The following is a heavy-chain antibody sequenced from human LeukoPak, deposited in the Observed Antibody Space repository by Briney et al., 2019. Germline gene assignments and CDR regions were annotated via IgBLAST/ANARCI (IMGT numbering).Heavy chain of an antibody. CDR1: GFAVSGNY. J-gene: IGHJ4*02. V-gene: IGHV3-66*01. CDR3: ARERGRGVISPYFDY. Sequence: PGGSLRLSCAASGFAVSGNYMSWVRQAPGKGLEWVSVIYSGGTSTYADSVKGRFTISRDTSKNTLYLQMNSLRAEDTAVYYCARERGRGVISPYFDYWGQGTLVTVSS. D-gene: IGHD3-10*01. CDR2: IYSGGTS.